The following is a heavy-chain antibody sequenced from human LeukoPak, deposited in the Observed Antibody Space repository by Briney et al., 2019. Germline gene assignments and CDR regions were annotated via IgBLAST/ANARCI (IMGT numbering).Heavy chain of an antibody. CDR2: MQYDGNN. V-gene: IGHV4-59*01. J-gene: IGHJ4*02. CDR3: ARDGQHTYGRYFAY. Sequence: SETLSLICTVSGGSISTYYWNWIRQSPGKGLGWMGFMQYDGNNKYNPSLRGRVTIVLDTSKNQISLKLRSVTAADTAVYYCARDGQHTYGRYFAYWGQGIPVTVSS. CDR1: GGSISTYY. D-gene: IGHD1-1*01.